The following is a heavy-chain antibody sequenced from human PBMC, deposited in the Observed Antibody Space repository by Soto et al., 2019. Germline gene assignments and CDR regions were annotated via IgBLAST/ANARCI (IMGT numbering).Heavy chain of an antibody. CDR3: AKDLVRGGYLASYFSYFGMDV. CDR1: GFTFSSYG. CDR2: ISYDGRNK. J-gene: IGHJ6*02. V-gene: IGHV3-30*18. D-gene: IGHD3-10*01. Sequence: TGRSPKLSSAAYGFTFSSYGMHWVRQAPGKGLEWVAVISYDGRNKYYADSVKGRFTISRDNSKNTLYLQMSSLRAEDTAVYYCAKDLVRGGYLASYFSYFGMDVCGQGPTVTV.